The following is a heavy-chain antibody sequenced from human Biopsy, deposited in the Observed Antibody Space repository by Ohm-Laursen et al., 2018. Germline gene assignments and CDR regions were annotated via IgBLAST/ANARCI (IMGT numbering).Heavy chain of an antibody. V-gene: IGHV4-59*08. CDR3: ATTTMDTSGWYGNYFDS. CDR2: ISYSGNT. J-gene: IGHJ4*02. D-gene: IGHD6-19*01. Sequence: DTLSLTCTVSSGSISSYYWSWIRQPPGKGLEWIGYISYSGNTNYNPSLKSRVTMSVDTSKNQFSLKVYSVTAADTAIYYCATTTMDTSGWYGNYFDSWGQGALVTVSS. CDR1: SGSISSYY.